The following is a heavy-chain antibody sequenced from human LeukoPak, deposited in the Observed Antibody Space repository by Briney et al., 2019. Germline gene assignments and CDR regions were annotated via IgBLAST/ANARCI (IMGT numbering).Heavy chain of an antibody. D-gene: IGHD3-22*01. J-gene: IGHJ4*02. V-gene: IGHV3-33*06. CDR2: IWYDGSNK. Sequence: GGSLRLSCAASGFTFSSYGTHWVRQAPGKGLEWVAVIWYDGSNKYYADSVKGRFTISRDNSKNTLYLQMNSLRAEDTAVYYCAKPGVPYYDSSGYYNFDYWGQGTLVTVSS. CDR3: AKPGVPYYDSSGYYNFDY. CDR1: GFTFSSYG.